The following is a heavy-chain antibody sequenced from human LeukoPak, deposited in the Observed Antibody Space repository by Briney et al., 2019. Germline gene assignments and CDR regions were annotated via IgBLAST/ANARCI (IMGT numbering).Heavy chain of an antibody. J-gene: IGHJ4*02. CDR1: GFTFRSYG. V-gene: IGHV3-23*01. CDR2: MSGSGVNT. CDR3: ARGARKGDDYGGFFDY. D-gene: IGHD4-23*01. Sequence: GGSLRLSCAASGFTFRSYGMSWVRQAPGKGLEWVSGMSGSGVNTDYADSVKGRFTISRDNSKNTLYLQMNSLRAEDTAVYYCARGARKGDDYGGFFDYWGQGTLVTVSS.